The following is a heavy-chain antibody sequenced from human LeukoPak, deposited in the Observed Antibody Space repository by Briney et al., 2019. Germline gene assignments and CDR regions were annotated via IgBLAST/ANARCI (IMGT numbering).Heavy chain of an antibody. Sequence: SETLSLTCAVYGGSFSGYYWSWIRQPPGKGLEWIGEINHSGSTNYNPSLKSRVTISVDTSKNQFSLKLSSATAADTAVYYCASEVVAATLDYWGQGTLVTVSS. CDR3: ASEVVAATLDY. CDR1: GGSFSGYY. CDR2: INHSGST. V-gene: IGHV4-34*01. J-gene: IGHJ4*02. D-gene: IGHD2-15*01.